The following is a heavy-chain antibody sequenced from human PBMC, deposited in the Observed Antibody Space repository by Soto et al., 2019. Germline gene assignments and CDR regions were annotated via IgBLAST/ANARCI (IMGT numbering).Heavy chain of an antibody. CDR2: IYYRGVT. D-gene: IGHD1-26*01. Sequence: SETLSLTCTVSGGTISSYYWSWIRQPPGKRLEWIGYIYYRGVTNYNPSLKGRFTISRDNSKNTLFLEMSSLRPEDTAVYYCVKDNLHSGSYENWYFDLWGRGTLVTVSS. CDR3: VKDNLHSGSYENWYFDL. CDR1: GGTISSYY. V-gene: IGHV4-59*01. J-gene: IGHJ2*01.